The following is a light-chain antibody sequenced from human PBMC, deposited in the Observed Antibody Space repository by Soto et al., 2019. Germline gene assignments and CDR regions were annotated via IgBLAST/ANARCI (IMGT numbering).Light chain of an antibody. CDR3: AAWDDSLNGRNYV. J-gene: IGLJ1*01. CDR2: SNN. V-gene: IGLV1-44*01. Sequence: SVLTQPPSASGTPGQRVTISCSGSSSNIGSNTVNWYQQLPGTAPKLLIYSNNQRPSGVPDRFSGSKSGTSASLAISGLQSEDEADYYCAAWDDSLNGRNYVFGTGTKVTV. CDR1: SSNIGSNT.